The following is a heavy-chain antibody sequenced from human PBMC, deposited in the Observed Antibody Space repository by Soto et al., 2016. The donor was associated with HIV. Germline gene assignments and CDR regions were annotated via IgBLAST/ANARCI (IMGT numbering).Heavy chain of an antibody. Sequence: EVHLVESGGGLVQPGGSLRLSCAASGFTFSTYWMHWVRQAPGKGLVWVSRINSDGSSTSYADSVKGRFTISRDNAKNTLYLQMNSLRAEDTAVYYCARGGTYDILTGYYNVGLDYWGQETLVTVSS. V-gene: IGHV3-74*01. CDR1: GFTFSTYW. CDR3: ARGGTYDILTGYYNVGLDY. D-gene: IGHD3-9*01. CDR2: INSDGSST. J-gene: IGHJ4*02.